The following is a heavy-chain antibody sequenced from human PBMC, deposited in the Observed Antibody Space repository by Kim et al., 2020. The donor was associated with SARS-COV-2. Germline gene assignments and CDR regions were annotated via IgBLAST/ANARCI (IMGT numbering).Heavy chain of an antibody. J-gene: IGHJ3*02. D-gene: IGHD3-10*01. CDR2: IYYSGST. CDR3: ARQYYYGSGSYSLAWDAFDI. Sequence: SETLSLTCTVSGGSISSSSYYWGWIRQPPGKGLEWIGSIYYSGSTYYNPSLKSRVTISVDTSKNQFSLKLSSVTAADTAVYYCARQYYYGSGSYSLAWDAFDIWGQGTMVTVSS. V-gene: IGHV4-39*01. CDR1: GGSISSSSYY.